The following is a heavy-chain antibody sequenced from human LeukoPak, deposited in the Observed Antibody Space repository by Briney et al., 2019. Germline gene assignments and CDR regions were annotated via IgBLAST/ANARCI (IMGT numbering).Heavy chain of an antibody. V-gene: IGHV3-66*01. CDR1: GFTFSDYW. D-gene: IGHD6-19*01. Sequence: GGSLRLSCAASGFTFSDYWMHWVRQAPGKGLVWVSVIHPGGTIYYADSVKGTFTISRDNSKNTLYLEMNTLRVEDTAVYYCSMYSSAWYAIDGGQGTLVTVSS. J-gene: IGHJ4*02. CDR2: IHPGGTI. CDR3: SMYSSAWYAID.